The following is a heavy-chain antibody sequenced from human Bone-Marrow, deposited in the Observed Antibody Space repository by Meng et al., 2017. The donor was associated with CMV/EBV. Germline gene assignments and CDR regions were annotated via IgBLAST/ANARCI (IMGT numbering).Heavy chain of an antibody. CDR2: INPNSGGT. Sequence: ASVKVSCKASGYTFTNYGINWVRQAPGQGLEWMGWINPNSGGTNYAQKFQGRVTITADKSTSTAYMELSSLRSEDTAVYYCARDPVIAAAGTFGFEFDYWGQGTLVTVSS. CDR1: GYTFTNYG. CDR3: ARDPVIAAAGTFGFEFDY. J-gene: IGHJ4*02. D-gene: IGHD6-13*01. V-gene: IGHV1-18*01.